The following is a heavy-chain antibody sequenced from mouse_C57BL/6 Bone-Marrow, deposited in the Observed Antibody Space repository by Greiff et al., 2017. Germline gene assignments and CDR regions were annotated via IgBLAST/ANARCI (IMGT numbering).Heavy chain of an antibody. J-gene: IGHJ1*03. Sequence: EVKLVESGGGLVQPGGSLKLSCAASGFTFSDYGMAWVRQAPRKGPEWVAFISNLAYSIYYADTVTGRFTISRGNAKNTLYLEMSSLRSEDTAMYYCARHDGSNWYFDVWGTGTTVTVSS. CDR1: GFTFSDYG. CDR3: ARHDGSNWYFDV. CDR2: ISNLAYSI. D-gene: IGHD1-1*01. V-gene: IGHV5-15*01.